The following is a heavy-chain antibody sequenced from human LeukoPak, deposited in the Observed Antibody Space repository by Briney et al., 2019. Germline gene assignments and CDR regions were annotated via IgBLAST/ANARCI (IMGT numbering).Heavy chain of an antibody. CDR2: IYYSGST. J-gene: IGHJ4*02. CDR1: GGSISSSSYY. CDR3: ARHVDTAMVTDY. V-gene: IGHV4-39*01. Sequence: PSETLSLTCTVSGGSISSSSYYWGWIRQPPGKGLEWIGSIYYSGSTYYNPSLKSRVTISVDTSKNQFSLKLSSVTAADTAVYYCARHVDTAMVTDYWGQGTLVTVSS. D-gene: IGHD5-18*01.